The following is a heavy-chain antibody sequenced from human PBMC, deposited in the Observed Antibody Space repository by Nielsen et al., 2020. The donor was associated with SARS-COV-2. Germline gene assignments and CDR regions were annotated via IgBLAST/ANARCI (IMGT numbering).Heavy chain of an antibody. CDR1: GYTFTSYY. D-gene: IGHD3-10*01. Sequence: ASVKASCKASGYTFTSYYMHWVRQAPGQGLEWMGIINPSGGSTSYAQKFQGRVTMTRDTSTSTVYMELSSLRSEDTAVYYCARVLIKYYYGSGSYYNIPYYYYYYGMDVWGQGTTVTVSS. CDR2: INPSGGST. V-gene: IGHV1-46*01. J-gene: IGHJ6*02. CDR3: ARVLIKYYYGSGSYYNIPYYYYYYGMDV.